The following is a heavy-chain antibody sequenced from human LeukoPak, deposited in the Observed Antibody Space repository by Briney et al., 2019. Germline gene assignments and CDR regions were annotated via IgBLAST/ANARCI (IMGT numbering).Heavy chain of an antibody. D-gene: IGHD6-19*01. Sequence: APVKVSCTASGYTFTSYGISWVRQAPGQGLEWMGWISAYNGNTNYAQKLQGRVTMTTDTSTSTAYMELRSLRSDDTAVYYCARDLTSRAVAGISGVSDYWGQGTLVTVSS. J-gene: IGHJ4*02. CDR2: ISAYNGNT. CDR3: ARDLTSRAVAGISGVSDY. CDR1: GYTFTSYG. V-gene: IGHV1-18*01.